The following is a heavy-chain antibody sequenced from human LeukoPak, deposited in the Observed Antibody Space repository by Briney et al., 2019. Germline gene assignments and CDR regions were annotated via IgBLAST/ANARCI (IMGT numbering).Heavy chain of an antibody. D-gene: IGHD2-2*01. CDR3: SAGYQLLFSPYYYYYGMDV. CDR1: GGSISSGDYY. Sequence: TSETLSLTCTVSGGSISSGDYYWSWIRQPPGKGLEWIGYIYYSGSTYYNPSLKSRVTISVDTSKNQFSLKLSSVTAADTAVYYCSAGYQLLFSPYYYYYGMDVWGQGTTVTVS. J-gene: IGHJ6*02. V-gene: IGHV4-30-4*01. CDR2: IYYSGST.